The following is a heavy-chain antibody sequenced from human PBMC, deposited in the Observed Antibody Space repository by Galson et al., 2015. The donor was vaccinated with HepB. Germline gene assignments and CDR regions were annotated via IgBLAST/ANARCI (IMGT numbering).Heavy chain of an antibody. CDR2: ISYDGSNK. CDR1: GFTLSSYA. CDR3: ARVSGSYYYYYYYGMDV. J-gene: IGHJ6*02. D-gene: IGHD1-26*01. Sequence: SLRLSCAASGFTLSSYAMHWVRQAPGKGLEWVAVISYDGSNKYYADSVKGRFTISRDNSKNTLYLQMNSLRAEDTAVYYCARVSGSYYYYYYYGMDVWGQGTTVTVSS. V-gene: IGHV3-30-3*01.